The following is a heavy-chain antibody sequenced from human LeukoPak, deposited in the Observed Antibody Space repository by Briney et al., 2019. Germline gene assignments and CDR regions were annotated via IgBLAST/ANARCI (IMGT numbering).Heavy chain of an antibody. CDR2: ISSSSSYI. D-gene: IGHD3-10*01. CDR1: GFTFSSYS. CDR3: ARYNTMVRRIIGYYYGMDV. Sequence: GGSLRLSCAASGFTFSSYSMNWVRQAPGKGLEWVSSISSSSSYIYYADSVKGRFTISRDNAKNSLYLQMNSLRAEDTAVYYSARYNTMVRRIIGYYYGMDVWGQGTTVTVSS. V-gene: IGHV3-21*01. J-gene: IGHJ6*02.